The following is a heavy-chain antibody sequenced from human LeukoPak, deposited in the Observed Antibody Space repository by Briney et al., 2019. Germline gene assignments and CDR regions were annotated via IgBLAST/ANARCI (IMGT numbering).Heavy chain of an antibody. CDR3: ARQGSGYYWGKYYFDY. CDR1: GGSISSSSYY. J-gene: IGHJ4*02. CDR2: IYYSGIT. V-gene: IGHV4-39*01. D-gene: IGHD3-22*01. Sequence: SETLSLTCTVSGGSISSSSYYWGWIRQPPGKGLEWIGSIYYSGITYYNPSLKSPVTISVDTSKNQFYLKLSSVTAADKAVYYCARQGSGYYWGKYYFDYWGQGTLVTVSS.